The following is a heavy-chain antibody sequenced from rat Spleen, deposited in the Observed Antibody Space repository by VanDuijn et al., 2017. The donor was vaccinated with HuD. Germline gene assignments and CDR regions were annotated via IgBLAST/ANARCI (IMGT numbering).Heavy chain of an antibody. V-gene: IGHV2S12*01. D-gene: IGHD1-12*01. CDR2: VSSGGNT. J-gene: IGHJ2*01. CDR1: GFSLTSDG. CDR3: VRANRESYAHFDY. Sequence: QVQLKESGPGLVQPSQTLSLTCTVSGFSLTSDGVSWVRQPPGKGLEWIAAVSSGGNTYYDSTLKSRLSISRDTSKSQVFLRMNSLQTEDTATYYCVRANRESYAHFDYWGQGVVVTVSS.